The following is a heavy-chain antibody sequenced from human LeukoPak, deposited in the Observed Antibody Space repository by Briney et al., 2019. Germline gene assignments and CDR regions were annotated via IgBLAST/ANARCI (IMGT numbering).Heavy chain of an antibody. CDR3: ARGGAARLHFQN. D-gene: IGHD6-6*01. CDR1: GGSISSSSYY. Sequence: PSETLSLTCTVSGGSISSSSYYWGWIRRPPGKGLEWIGSIYYSGRTHYNPSLKSRVTISVDTSKNQFSLNLNSVTAADTAVYYCARGGAARLHFQNWGQGTLVTVSS. CDR2: IYYSGRT. J-gene: IGHJ1*01. V-gene: IGHV4-39*07.